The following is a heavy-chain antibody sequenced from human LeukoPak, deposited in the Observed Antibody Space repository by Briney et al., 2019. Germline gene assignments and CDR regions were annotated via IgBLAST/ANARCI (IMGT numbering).Heavy chain of an antibody. CDR2: IYPGDSDT. Sequence: PGESLETSCKGSGYRFATYWLGWVRQMPGKGLEWMGIIYPGDSDTRYSPSFQGQVTISADKSISTAYLQWSSLKASDTAMYYCATGGTIPFDYWGQGTPVTLSA. CDR1: GYRFATYW. J-gene: IGHJ4*02. D-gene: IGHD3-3*01. V-gene: IGHV5-51*01. CDR3: ATGGTIPFDY.